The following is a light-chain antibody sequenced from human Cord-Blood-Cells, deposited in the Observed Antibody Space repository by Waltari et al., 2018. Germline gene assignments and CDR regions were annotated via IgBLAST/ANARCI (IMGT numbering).Light chain of an antibody. Sequence: QSALTQPASVSGSPGQSIPISCTGTNSDVGGYNYVSWYQQHPGKAPKLMIYDVSNRPSGVSNRFSGSKSGNTASLTISGLQAEDEADYYCSSYTSSSVVFGGGTKLTVL. CDR2: DVS. CDR1: NSDVGGYNY. CDR3: SSYTSSSVV. V-gene: IGLV2-14*01. J-gene: IGLJ2*01.